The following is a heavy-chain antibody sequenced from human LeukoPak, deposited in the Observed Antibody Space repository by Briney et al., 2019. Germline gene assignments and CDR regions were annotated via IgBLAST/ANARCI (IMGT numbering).Heavy chain of an antibody. CDR1: GVSIASRPFY. V-gene: IGHV4-30-4*01. CDR3: ARGPWFDP. CDR2: TSSNGDT. Sequence: KASETLSLTCTVSGVSIASRPFYWTRIRQPPGKGLEWVGFTSSNGDTYYNPSLEGRLTISRDTSNNQFSLKLSSVTAADTAVYYCARGPWFDPWGQGTLVTVSS. J-gene: IGHJ5*02.